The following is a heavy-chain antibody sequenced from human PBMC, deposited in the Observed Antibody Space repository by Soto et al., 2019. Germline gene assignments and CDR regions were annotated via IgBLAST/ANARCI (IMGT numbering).Heavy chain of an antibody. V-gene: IGHV3-23*01. CDR1: GFTFSSYA. CDR2: ISGSGASA. CDR3: AKDLWNQYYFDS. J-gene: IGHJ4*02. D-gene: IGHD1-1*01. Sequence: EVQLLDSGGGLVQPGGSLRLSCAASGFTFSSYAMSWVRQAPGKGLDWVSTISGSGASADYADSVKGRFTISRDNSNNTLSLQMDGLRAEDMGVYYCAKDLWNQYYFDSWGQGTLVTVSS.